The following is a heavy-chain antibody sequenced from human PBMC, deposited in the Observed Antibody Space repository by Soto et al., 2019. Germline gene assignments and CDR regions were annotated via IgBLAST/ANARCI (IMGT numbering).Heavy chain of an antibody. CDR3: ATIWGGHSH. Sequence: QVQLQESGPGLVKPSETLSLTCTVSGGSINSYYWSWIRQPPGKGLEWIGHVYYSGSTNYNPSLNSQVPISVDPSKNPSSLKLCSVTAADTAVYDGATIWGGHSHWGKGTMVTVSS. J-gene: IGHJ3*01. D-gene: IGHD2-21*02. CDR2: VYYSGST. V-gene: IGHV4-59*03. CDR1: GGSINSYY.